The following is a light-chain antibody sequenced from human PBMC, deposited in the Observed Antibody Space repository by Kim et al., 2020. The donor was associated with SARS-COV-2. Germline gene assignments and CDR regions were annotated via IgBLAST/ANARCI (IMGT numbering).Light chain of an antibody. CDR1: KLGDKY. J-gene: IGLJ2*01. CDR2: QDS. CDR3: QAWDRSTVV. Sequence: SVSPGQTASITCSGDKLGDKYACWYQQKPGQSPVLVIYQDSKRPSGIPERFSGSNSGNTATLTISGTQAMDEADYYCQAWDRSTVVFGGGTKLTVL. V-gene: IGLV3-1*01.